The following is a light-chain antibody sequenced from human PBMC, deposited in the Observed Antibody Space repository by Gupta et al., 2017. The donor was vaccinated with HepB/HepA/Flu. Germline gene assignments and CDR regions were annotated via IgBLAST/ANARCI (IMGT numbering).Light chain of an antibody. CDR2: ESQ. CDR3: GTWDISLDAYV. J-gene: IGLJ1*01. Sequence: QSVLTQPPSVSAAPGQTVTISCSGTSSNIGTNYVAWYQHIPGTAPKLLIFESQKRPSGIPDRFSGSRSGTSATLGISGLQTGDEADYYCGTWDISLDAYVFGTGTKVAVL. V-gene: IGLV1-51*02. CDR1: SSNIGTNY.